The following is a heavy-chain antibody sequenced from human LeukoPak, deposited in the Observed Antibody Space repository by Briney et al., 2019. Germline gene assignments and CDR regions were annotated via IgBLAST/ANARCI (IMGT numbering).Heavy chain of an antibody. J-gene: IGHJ4*02. CDR3: ATAGYSSSWNPY. CDR1: GFTFSSYE. Sequence: GGSLRLSCAASGFTFSSYEMNWVRQAPGKGLEWVSYISSSGSTIYYADSVKGRFTISRDNAKNSLYLQMNSLRAEDTAVYYCATAGYSSSWNPYWGQGTLVTVSS. D-gene: IGHD6-13*01. CDR2: ISSSGSTI. V-gene: IGHV3-48*03.